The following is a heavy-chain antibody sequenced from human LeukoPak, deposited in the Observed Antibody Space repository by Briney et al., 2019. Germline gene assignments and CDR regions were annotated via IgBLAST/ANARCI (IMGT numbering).Heavy chain of an antibody. D-gene: IGHD3-9*01. Sequence: PGGSLRLSCAASGFTFSSYGMHWVRQAPGKGLEWVAFIRYDGSNKYYAESVKGRFTISRDSSKNTLYLQMNSLRAEDTAVYYCAKGHYYNILTGFSVRRGLDYWGQGTLVTVSS. CDR1: GFTFSSYG. CDR3: AKGHYYNILTGFSVRRGLDY. CDR2: IRYDGSNK. V-gene: IGHV3-30*02. J-gene: IGHJ4*02.